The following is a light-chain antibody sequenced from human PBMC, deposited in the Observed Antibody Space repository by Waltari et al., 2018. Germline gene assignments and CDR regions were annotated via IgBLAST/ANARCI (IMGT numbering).Light chain of an antibody. CDR2: GDS. J-gene: IGLJ3*02. CDR3: CSFAGSYTWV. CDR1: ISNIGATYD. Sequence: QSVLTQPPSVSGAPGQTVTISCSGSISNIGATYDVHWYQLLPGKAPKFLISGDSNRPSGVPDRFSGSKSGTSASLAITGLQAEDEAEYFCCSFAGSYTWVFGGGTELTVL. V-gene: IGLV1-40*01.